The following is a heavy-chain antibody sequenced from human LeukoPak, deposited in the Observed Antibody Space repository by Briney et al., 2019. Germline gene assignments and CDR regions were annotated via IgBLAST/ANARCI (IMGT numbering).Heavy chain of an antibody. CDR1: VGSTSSYY. CDR2: IYYSGST. Sequence: PSETLSLTCAVSVGSTSSYYWSWIRQPPGEGLEWIGYIYYSGSTNYNPSLKSRVTISVDTSKNQFSLKLSSVTAADTAVYYCARDYYYYDRSGSYHWYFDLWGRGTLVTVSS. CDR3: ARDYYYYDRSGSYHWYFDL. J-gene: IGHJ2*01. D-gene: IGHD3-22*01. V-gene: IGHV4-59*01.